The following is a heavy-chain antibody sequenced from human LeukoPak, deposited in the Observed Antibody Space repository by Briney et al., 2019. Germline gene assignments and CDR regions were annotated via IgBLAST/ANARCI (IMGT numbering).Heavy chain of an antibody. V-gene: IGHV3-66*01. J-gene: IGHJ4*02. CDR2: IYSGGST. Sequence: PGGSLRLSCAASGFTVSSNYMSWVRQAPGKGLEWVSIIYSGGSTYYADSVKGRFTVSRDDSKNTLYLQMNSRRAEDAAVYYCGRGGAFDYWGQGTLVTVSS. D-gene: IGHD3-10*01. CDR3: GRGGAFDY. CDR1: GFTVSSNY.